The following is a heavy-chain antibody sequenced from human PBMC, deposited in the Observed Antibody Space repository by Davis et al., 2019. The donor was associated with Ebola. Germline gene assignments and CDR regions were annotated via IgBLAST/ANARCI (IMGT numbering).Heavy chain of an antibody. J-gene: IGHJ6*02. Sequence: LRLSCAISGDSVSSGAWNWIRQSPSRGLEWLGRTYYTSKWHNDYGESVKSRISINPDTSKNQLSLQLNSVTPEDAAVYYGVRGWGRSGLDVWGQGTTVTVSS. CDR3: VRGWGRSGLDV. V-gene: IGHV6-1*01. D-gene: IGHD3-16*01. CDR1: GDSVSSGA. CDR2: TYYTSKWHN.